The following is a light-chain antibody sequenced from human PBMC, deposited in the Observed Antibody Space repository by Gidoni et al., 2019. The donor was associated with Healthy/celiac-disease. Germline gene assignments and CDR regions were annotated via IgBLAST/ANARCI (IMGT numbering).Light chain of an antibody. CDR3: PQRSNWPLT. J-gene: IGKJ3*01. Sequence: EIVLSQSPATLSLSPGERATLSCRASQSVSSYLSWYQQKTGQAPRLLLYDASNKATSIPARFSGSGSGTGFTLTISSLEPEDFAVYFCPQRSNWPLTFGPGTKVDIK. V-gene: IGKV3-11*01. CDR1: QSVSSY. CDR2: DAS.